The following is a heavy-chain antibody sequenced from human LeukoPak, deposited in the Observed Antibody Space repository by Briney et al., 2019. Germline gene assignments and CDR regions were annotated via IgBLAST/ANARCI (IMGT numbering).Heavy chain of an antibody. J-gene: IGHJ4*02. V-gene: IGHV4-31*03. CDR3: ARHWVEMTTPYSFDY. D-gene: IGHD5-24*01. Sequence: SQTLSLTCTVSGGSISSGGYYWSWIRQHPGKGLEWIGYIYYSGSTYYNPSLKSRVTISVDTSKNQFSLKLSSVTAADTAMYYCARHWVEMTTPYSFDYWGQGTLVTVSS. CDR1: GGSISSGGYY. CDR2: IYYSGST.